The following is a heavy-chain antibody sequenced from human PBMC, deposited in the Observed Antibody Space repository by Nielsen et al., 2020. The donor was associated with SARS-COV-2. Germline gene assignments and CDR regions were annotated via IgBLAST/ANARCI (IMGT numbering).Heavy chain of an antibody. CDR1: GFTFNTYA. V-gene: IGHV3-48*02. D-gene: IGHD5-12*01. J-gene: IGHJ4*02. Sequence: GESLKISCAASGFTFNTYAMNWVRQAPGKGLEWVAYISASSANIHYAASVNCRFTVSRDNAKNSLYLQMNNLRDEDTAVYYCASDPSYASSWLHYFDFWGQGTLVTVSS. CDR2: ISASSANI. CDR3: ASDPSYASSWLHYFDF.